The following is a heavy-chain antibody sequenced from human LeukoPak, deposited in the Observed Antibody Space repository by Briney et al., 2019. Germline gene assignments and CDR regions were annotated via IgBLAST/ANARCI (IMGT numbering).Heavy chain of an antibody. CDR1: GGSINSGGYY. CDR3: ARAAWHSGSYYFDY. D-gene: IGHD1-26*01. Sequence: SQTLSLTCTVSGGSINSGGYYWSWIRQPPGKGLEWIGYIYHSGSTYYNPSLKSRVTISVDTSKNQFSLKLSSVTAADTAAYYCARAAWHSGSYYFDYWGQGTLVTVSS. V-gene: IGHV4-30-2*01. J-gene: IGHJ4*02. CDR2: IYHSGST.